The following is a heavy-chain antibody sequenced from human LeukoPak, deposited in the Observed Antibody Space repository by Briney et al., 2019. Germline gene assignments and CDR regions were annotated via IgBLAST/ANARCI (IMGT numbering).Heavy chain of an antibody. D-gene: IGHD5-12*01. CDR3: AKEAVVAPDLDV. CDR2: IHHDGVTK. J-gene: IGHJ4*01. V-gene: IGHV3-30*02. CDR1: GFLFSSFG. Sequence: GGSLRLSCAASGFLFSSFGMHWVRQAPGKGLEWVAFIHHDGVTKFYGDSVKGRFTISRDNSKNTLYVQMDSLRNDDTAVYYCAKEAVVAPDLDVWGQGTLASVSS.